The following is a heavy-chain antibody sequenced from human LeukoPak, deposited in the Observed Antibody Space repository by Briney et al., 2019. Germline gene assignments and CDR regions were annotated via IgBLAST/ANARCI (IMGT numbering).Heavy chain of an antibody. V-gene: IGHV4-39*07. J-gene: IGHJ4*02. CDR2: IYYSGST. CDR3: ARDGRSYFDY. CDR1: GGSISSSSYY. D-gene: IGHD1-26*01. Sequence: SETPSLTCTVSGGSISSSSYYWGWIRQPPGKGLEWIGSIYYSGSTYYNPSLKSRVTISVDTSKNQFSLKLSSVTAADTAVYYCARDGRSYFDYWGQGTLVTVSS.